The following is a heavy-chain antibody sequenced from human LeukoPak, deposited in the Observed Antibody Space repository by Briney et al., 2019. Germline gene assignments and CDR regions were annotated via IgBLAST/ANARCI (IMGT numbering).Heavy chain of an antibody. CDR3: ARDSSFYAFDI. Sequence: GGSLRLSCAASGYTFRSYVMNWVRQAPGKRLDWVSSISSSSSYIYYADSVKGRFTISRDNAKNSLYLQMNSLRAEDTAVYYCARDSSFYAFDIWGQGTMVTVSS. V-gene: IGHV3-21*01. CDR1: GYTFRSYV. CDR2: ISSSSSYI. J-gene: IGHJ3*02. D-gene: IGHD3-16*02.